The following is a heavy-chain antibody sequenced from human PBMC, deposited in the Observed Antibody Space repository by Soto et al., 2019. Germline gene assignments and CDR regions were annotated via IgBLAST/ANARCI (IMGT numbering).Heavy chain of an antibody. CDR2: INTNTGNP. CDR3: ARRGSSSDRNRGPYYYYGMDV. J-gene: IGHJ6*02. V-gene: IGHV7-4-1*01. D-gene: IGHD6-13*01. Sequence: ASGKVSCKASGYTFTSYAMNWVRQAPGRGLDWMGLINTNTGNPTYAQGFTGRFVFSLDTSVSTAYLQICSLKAEDTAVYYCARRGSSSDRNRGPYYYYGMDVWGQGTTVTVSS. CDR1: GYTFTSYA.